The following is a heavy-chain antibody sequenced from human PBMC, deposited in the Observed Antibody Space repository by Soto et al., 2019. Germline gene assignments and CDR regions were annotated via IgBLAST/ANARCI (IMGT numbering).Heavy chain of an antibody. V-gene: IGHV3-23*01. CDR2: ISDRGATT. D-gene: IGHD1-1*01. Sequence: GGSLRLSCAASGFTISINAMYWIRQAPGKGLEWVSAISDRGATTHYADSVKGRFTISRDTSKNTLYLQLNALRADDTAVYYCAKDKPGTTSFDYWGQGTLVTVSS. J-gene: IGHJ4*01. CDR1: GFTISINA. CDR3: AKDKPGTTSFDY.